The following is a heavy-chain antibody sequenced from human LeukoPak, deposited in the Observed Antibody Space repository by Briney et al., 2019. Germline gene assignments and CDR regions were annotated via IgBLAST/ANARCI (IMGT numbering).Heavy chain of an antibody. Sequence: TGGSLSLSCAACGFTFDDYARHWLRTAPGKGVEWVIGNSWNSGSRGYADSVKGRFTISKNTAKTSLYLQINSQRVEDAALYYCAKDQPAAVPSWGEGTLVTVSS. D-gene: IGHD6-13*01. CDR1: GFTFDDYA. CDR2: NSWNSGSR. CDR3: AKDQPAAVPS. J-gene: IGHJ4*02. V-gene: IGHV3-9*01.